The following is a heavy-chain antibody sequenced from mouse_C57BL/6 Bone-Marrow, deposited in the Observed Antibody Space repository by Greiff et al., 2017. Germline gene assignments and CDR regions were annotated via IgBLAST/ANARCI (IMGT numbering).Heavy chain of an antibody. D-gene: IGHD1-1*01. J-gene: IGHJ2*01. CDR2: IDPSDSYT. Sequence: QVQLQQSGAELVRPGTSVKLSCKASGYTFTSYWMHWVKQRPGQGLEWIGVIDPSDSYTNYNQKFKGKATLTVDTSSSTAYMQLSGLTSEDSAVYFCARGGGDAVGDFDYWGQGTTLTVSS. CDR3: ARGGGDAVGDFDY. CDR1: GYTFTSYW. V-gene: IGHV1-59*01.